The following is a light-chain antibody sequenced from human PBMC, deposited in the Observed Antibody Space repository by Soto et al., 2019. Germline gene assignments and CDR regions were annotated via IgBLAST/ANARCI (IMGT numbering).Light chain of an antibody. CDR1: QSVSSN. CDR2: DTS. J-gene: IGKJ4*01. V-gene: IGKV3-15*01. Sequence: EIVMTQSPATLSVSPGERATLSCRASQSVSSNLAWYQQKPGQAPRLLIYDTSIRATGVPARFSGSGSGTEFTLTISSLQSEDFAVYYCQQYIRWPLTFGGGTKVDIK. CDR3: QQYIRWPLT.